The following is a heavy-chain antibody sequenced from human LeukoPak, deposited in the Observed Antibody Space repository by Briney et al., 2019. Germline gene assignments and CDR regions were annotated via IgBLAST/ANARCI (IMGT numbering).Heavy chain of an antibody. J-gene: IGHJ4*02. CDR2: IYYSGAT. CDR3: ARIVPRYSATYYNFDY. Sequence: LRLSCAASGFTFSSYEMNWIRQPPGKGLEWIASIYYSGATYYSSSLKSRVTISADTSKNQFSLILNSVTAADTAVYYCARIVPRYSATYYNFDYWGPGTLVTVSS. D-gene: IGHD1-26*01. CDR1: GFTFSSYE. V-gene: IGHV4-59*05.